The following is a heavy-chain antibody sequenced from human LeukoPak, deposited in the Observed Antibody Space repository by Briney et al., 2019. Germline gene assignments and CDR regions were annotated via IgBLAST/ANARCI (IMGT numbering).Heavy chain of an antibody. CDR2: ISGSGGST. CDR1: GFTFSSNW. Sequence: GGSLRLSCAASGFTFSSNWMHWVRQAPGKGLEWVSAISGSGGSTYYADSVKGQFTISRDNSKNTLYLQMNSLRAEDTAVYYCAKDHYYDSSGSAPGYWGQGTLVTVSS. D-gene: IGHD3-22*01. V-gene: IGHV3-23*01. CDR3: AKDHYYDSSGSAPGY. J-gene: IGHJ4*02.